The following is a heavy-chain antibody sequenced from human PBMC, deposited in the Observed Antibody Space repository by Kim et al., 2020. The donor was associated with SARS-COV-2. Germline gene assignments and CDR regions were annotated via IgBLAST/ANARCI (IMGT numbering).Heavy chain of an antibody. J-gene: IGHJ4*02. D-gene: IGHD3-10*01. V-gene: IGHV3-11*06. CDR3: ARDLTDYGSGSYYKYYFDY. Sequence: GRFTISRDNAKNSLYLQMNSLRAEDTAVYYCARDLTDYGSGSYYKYYFDYWGQGTLVTVSS.